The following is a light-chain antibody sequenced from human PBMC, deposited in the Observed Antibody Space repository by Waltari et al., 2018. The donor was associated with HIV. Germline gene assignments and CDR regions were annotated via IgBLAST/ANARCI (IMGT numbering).Light chain of an antibody. CDR3: QSAHNSHTI. CDR2: QDV. Sequence: SYDLTQAPSVSVTPGQTAKIPCSGXXXSXXFVSWYRQKPGQAPMMIIFQDVQRPSGIPARFXASTSGXIAXLTISEVXXXDAADXXCQSAHNSHTIFGGGTKLXXL. J-gene: IGLJ2*01. CDR1: XXSXXF. V-gene: IGLV3-25*03.